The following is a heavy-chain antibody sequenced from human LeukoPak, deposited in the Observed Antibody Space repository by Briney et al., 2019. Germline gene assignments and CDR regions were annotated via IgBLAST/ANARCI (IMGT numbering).Heavy chain of an antibody. V-gene: IGHV4-61*02. D-gene: IGHD6-13*01. CDR1: GGSISSGSYY. CDR2: IYTSGST. CDR3: ARQMSAAAIDY. Sequence: SETLSLTCTVSGGSISSGSYYWSWIRQPAGKGLEWIGRIYTSGSTNYNPSLKSRVTISVDTSKNQFSLKLSSVTAADTAVYYCARQMSAAAIDYWGQGTLVTVSS. J-gene: IGHJ4*02.